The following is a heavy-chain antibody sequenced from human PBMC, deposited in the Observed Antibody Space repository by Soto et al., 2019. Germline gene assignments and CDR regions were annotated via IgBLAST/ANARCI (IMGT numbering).Heavy chain of an antibody. CDR2: ISYEGKSI. V-gene: IGHV3-30*03. CDR1: GFPLRNRH. Sequence: GGPLSLSCIAPGFPLRNRHMPWVRRAPGRGLEWEGMISYEGKSISSASTLKGRFTISKYNFNNAIFLQMSSLRVEDTAADYCARSLSTGDFMGYFDYWGQGALVTVSS. J-gene: IGHJ4*02. CDR3: ARSLSTGDFMGYFDY. D-gene: IGHD3-16*02.